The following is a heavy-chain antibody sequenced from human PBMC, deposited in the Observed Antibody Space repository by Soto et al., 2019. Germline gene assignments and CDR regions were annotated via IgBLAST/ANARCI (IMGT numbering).Heavy chain of an antibody. CDR3: PRVIGGLYYFDY. V-gene: IGHV1-3*01. CDR1: GYTFTSYA. J-gene: IGHJ4*02. CDR2: INAGNGNT. Sequence: QVQLVQSGAEVKKPGASVKVSCKASGYTFTSYAMHWVRQAPGQRLEWMGWINAGNGNTKYSQKFQGRVTITRDTSASTAYMVLSSLRSEDTAVYYCPRVIGGLYYFDYWAQGTLVTVSS. D-gene: IGHD3-16*01.